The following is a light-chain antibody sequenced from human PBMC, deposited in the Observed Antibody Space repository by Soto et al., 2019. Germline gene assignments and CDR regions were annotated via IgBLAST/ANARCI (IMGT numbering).Light chain of an antibody. J-gene: IGLJ3*02. CDR2: EVN. V-gene: IGLV2-23*02. Sequence: QPVLTQPASVSGSPGQSITISCTGTSSDVGSHNLVSWYQQHPGKAPKFMIYEVNKRPSGLSNRFSGSKSGHTASLTISGLQAEDEADYYCCTHVGGSTWTWVFGGGTKLTVL. CDR3: CTHVGGSTWTWV. CDR1: SSDVGSHNL.